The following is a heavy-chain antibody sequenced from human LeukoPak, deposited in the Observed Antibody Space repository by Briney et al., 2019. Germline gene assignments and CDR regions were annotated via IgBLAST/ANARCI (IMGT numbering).Heavy chain of an antibody. Sequence: PSETLSLTCTVSGYSISSGYYWGWIRQPPGKGLEWIGSIYHSGSTYYNPSLKSRVTISVDTSKNQFSLKLSSVTAADTAVYYCAREGPSITTFGVPNRWFDPWGQGTLVTVSS. CDR1: GYSISSGYY. CDR3: AREGPSITTFGVPNRWFDP. J-gene: IGHJ5*02. V-gene: IGHV4-38-2*02. D-gene: IGHD3-3*01. CDR2: IYHSGST.